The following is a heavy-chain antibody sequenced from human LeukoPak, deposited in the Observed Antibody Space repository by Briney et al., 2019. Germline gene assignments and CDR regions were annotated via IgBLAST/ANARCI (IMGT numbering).Heavy chain of an antibody. CDR3: ARDRGGDSTAYSDY. D-gene: IGHD3-22*01. Sequence: PGGSLRLSCSASGFPFNTYAIHWVRQAPGKGLEYVAGISSNGDNTDFADSAKGRFTISRDNSKNTLYLQMNSLRAEDTAVYYCARDRGGDSTAYSDYWGQGTLVTVSS. J-gene: IGHJ4*02. V-gene: IGHV3-64*04. CDR2: ISSNGDNT. CDR1: GFPFNTYA.